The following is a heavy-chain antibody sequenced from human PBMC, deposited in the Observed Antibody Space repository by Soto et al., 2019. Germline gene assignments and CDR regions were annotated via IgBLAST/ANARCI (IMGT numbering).Heavy chain of an antibody. D-gene: IGHD1-7*01. CDR2: INPNSGGT. CDR3: ARVDNWNLHYYGMDV. CDR1: GYTFTGYY. Sequence: ASVKVSCKASGYTFTGYYMHWVRHAPGQGLEWMGRINPNSGGTNYAQKFQGWVTMTRDTSISTAYMELSRLRSDDTAVYYCARVDNWNLHYYGMDVWGQGTTVNVSS. J-gene: IGHJ6*02. V-gene: IGHV1-2*04.